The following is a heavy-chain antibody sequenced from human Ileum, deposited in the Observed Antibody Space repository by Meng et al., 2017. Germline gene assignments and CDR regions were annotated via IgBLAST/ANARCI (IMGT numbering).Heavy chain of an antibody. CDR2: IWYDGSKK. J-gene: IGHJ4*02. CDR1: GLHVSGYG. Sequence: LVVETAGCVAPPGSALRLVLGTSGLHVSGYGFHWVRQAPGKGLEWVAVIWYDGSKKLYADSVKGRCTISRDNSKNTLYLQMDSLRVEDTAVYYCARDIGTVGFHLDYWGQGTLVTVSS. D-gene: IGHD1-26*01. V-gene: IGHV3-33*01. CDR3: ARDIGTVGFHLDY.